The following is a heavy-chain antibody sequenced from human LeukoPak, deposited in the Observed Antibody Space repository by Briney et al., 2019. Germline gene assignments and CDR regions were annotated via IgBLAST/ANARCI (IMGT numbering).Heavy chain of an antibody. J-gene: IGHJ4*02. D-gene: IGHD4-17*01. CDR2: ISNSGRTI. V-gene: IGHV3-11*01. Sequence: PGGSLRLSCAASGFTFSDYYMSWIRQAPGKGLEWVSYISNSGRTIKYADSVKGRFTISRDNAKNSLSLHMNSLRAEDTAVYYCARDRTRTTVIGSDVDYWGQGTLVTVSS. CDR3: ARDRTRTTVIGSDVDY. CDR1: GFTFSDYY.